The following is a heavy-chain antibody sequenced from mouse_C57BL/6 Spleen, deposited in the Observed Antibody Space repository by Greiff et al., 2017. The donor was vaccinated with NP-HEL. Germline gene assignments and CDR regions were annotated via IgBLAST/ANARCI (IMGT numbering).Heavy chain of an antibody. CDR2: IDPENGDT. J-gene: IGHJ1*03. CDR1: GFNIKDDY. D-gene: IGHD1-1*01. V-gene: IGHV14-4*01. Sequence: VQLKESGAELVRPGASVKLSCTASGFNIKDDYMHWVKQRPEQGLEWIGWIDPENGDTEYASKFQGKATITADTSSNTAYLQLSSLTSEDTAVYYCTRGTVVARGYFDVWGTGTTVTVSS. CDR3: TRGTVVARGYFDV.